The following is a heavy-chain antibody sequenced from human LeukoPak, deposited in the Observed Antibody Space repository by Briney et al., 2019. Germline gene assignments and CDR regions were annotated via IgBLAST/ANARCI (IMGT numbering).Heavy chain of an antibody. CDR1: GYTFINYY. J-gene: IGHJ5*02. V-gene: IGHV1-2*02. Sequence: ASVKVSCKASGYTFINYYMHWVRQAPGQGLEWMGWINPNSGGTNYAQNFQGRVTMTRDTSIRTVYMELSRLRSDDTAVYYCANTYALGNYYKGGFDPWGQGTLVTVSS. CDR3: ANTYALGNYYKGGFDP. CDR2: INPNSGGT. D-gene: IGHD3-10*01.